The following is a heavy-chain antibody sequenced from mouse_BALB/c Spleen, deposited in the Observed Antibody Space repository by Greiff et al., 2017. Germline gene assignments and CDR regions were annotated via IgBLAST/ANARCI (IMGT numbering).Heavy chain of an antibody. J-gene: IGHJ3*01. CDR1: GYTFTSYW. CDR2: INPSTGYT. Sequence: QVQLQQSGAELAKPGASVKMSCKASGYTFTSYWMHWVKQRPGQGLEWIGYINPSTGYTEYNQKFKDKATLTADKSSSTAYMQLSSLTSEDSAVYYCARAYYGNWFAYWGQGTLSLSLQ. D-gene: IGHD2-10*01. V-gene: IGHV1-7*01. CDR3: ARAYYGNWFAY.